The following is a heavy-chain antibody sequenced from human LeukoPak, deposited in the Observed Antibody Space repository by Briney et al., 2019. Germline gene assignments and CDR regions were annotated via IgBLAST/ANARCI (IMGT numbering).Heavy chain of an antibody. D-gene: IGHD3-3*02. CDR2: ISYDGSNT. V-gene: IGHV3-30*03. J-gene: IGHJ4*02. Sequence: PGGSLRLSCAASGLTFSSYGMHWVRQAPGKGLEWVAVISYDGSNTYYADSVRGRFTISRDNSKNMVYLQMNSLRAEDTAVYYCASYSILPGHHYPFDYWGLGTLVAVSS. CDR1: GLTFSSYG. CDR3: ASYSILPGHHYPFDY.